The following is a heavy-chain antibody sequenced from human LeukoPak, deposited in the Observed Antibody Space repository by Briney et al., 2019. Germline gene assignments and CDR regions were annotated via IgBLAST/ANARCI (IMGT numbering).Heavy chain of an antibody. CDR2: IRYDGSDK. Sequence: LGGSLRLSCAASGFTFSSYGMHWVRQAPGKGLEWVAFIRYDGSDKYYADSVKGRFTISRDNSKNTLYLQMNSLRAEDTAVYYCAKDLLGSYYPWYWGQGTLVTVSS. V-gene: IGHV3-30*02. J-gene: IGHJ4*02. CDR1: GFTFSSYG. CDR3: AKDLLGSYYPWY. D-gene: IGHD1-26*01.